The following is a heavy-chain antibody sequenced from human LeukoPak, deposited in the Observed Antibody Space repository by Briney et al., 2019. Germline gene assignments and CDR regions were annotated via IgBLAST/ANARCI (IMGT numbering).Heavy chain of an antibody. CDR3: ASWTRGYYYGMDV. CDR1: GGSISSYY. D-gene: IGHD1-1*01. CDR2: IYYSGST. V-gene: IGHV4-59*01. J-gene: IGHJ6*02. Sequence: SETLSLTCTVSGGSISSYYWSWIRQPPGKGLEWIGYIYYSGSTNYNPSLKSRVTISVDTSKNQFSLKLRSVTAADTAVYYCASWTRGYYYGMDVWGQGTTVTVSS.